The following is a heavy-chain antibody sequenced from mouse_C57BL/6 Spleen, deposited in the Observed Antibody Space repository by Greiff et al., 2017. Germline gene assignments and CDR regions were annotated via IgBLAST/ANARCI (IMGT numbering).Heavy chain of an antibody. CDR2: ISYDGSN. CDR3: AREQNYGSRGMDY. V-gene: IGHV3-6*01. J-gene: IGHJ4*01. D-gene: IGHD1-1*01. Sequence: EVQLQESGPGLVKPSQSLSLTCSVTGYSITSGYYWNWIRQFPGNKLEWMGYISYDGSNNYNPSLKNRISITRDTSKNQCFLKLNSVTTEDTATYDCAREQNYGSRGMDYWGQGTSVTVSS. CDR1: GYSITSGYY.